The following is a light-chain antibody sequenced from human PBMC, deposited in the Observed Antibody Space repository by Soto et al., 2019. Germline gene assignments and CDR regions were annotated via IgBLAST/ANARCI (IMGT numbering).Light chain of an antibody. J-gene: IGKJ2*01. CDR3: QQSYGTPMYT. CDR1: QSISTF. CDR2: CAS. V-gene: IGKV1-39*01. Sequence: DTPMTQSPSALSASVGDRVTITCRTSQSISTFLSWYQQKPGKAPRLLIYCASSLQSGVPSRFSGSGSGTDFTLTISSLQPEDSATYYCQQSYGTPMYTFGQGTKLEIK.